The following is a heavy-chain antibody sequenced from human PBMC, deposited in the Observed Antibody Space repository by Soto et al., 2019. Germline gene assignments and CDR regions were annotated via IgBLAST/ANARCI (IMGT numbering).Heavy chain of an antibody. Sequence: SETLSLTCTVSGGSISSYYWSWIRQPPGKGLEWIGYIYYSGSTNYNPSLESRVTISVDTSKNQFSLKLSSVTAADTAVYYCARRYGGNFDYWGQGTLVTASS. CDR3: ARRYGGNFDY. J-gene: IGHJ4*02. D-gene: IGHD3-16*01. V-gene: IGHV4-59*01. CDR1: GGSISSYY. CDR2: IYYSGST.